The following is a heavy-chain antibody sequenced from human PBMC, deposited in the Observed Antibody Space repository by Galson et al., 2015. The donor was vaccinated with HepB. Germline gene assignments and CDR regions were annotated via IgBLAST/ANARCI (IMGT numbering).Heavy chain of an antibody. Sequence: SLRLSCAASGFTFSSYGMHWVRQAPGEGLEWVAVISYDGSNKYYADSVKGRFTISRDNSKNTLYLQMNSLRAEDTAVYYCAKPRGQWLAGYFDYWGQGTLVTVSS. D-gene: IGHD6-19*01. CDR2: ISYDGSNK. CDR1: GFTFSSYG. CDR3: AKPRGQWLAGYFDY. J-gene: IGHJ4*02. V-gene: IGHV3-30*18.